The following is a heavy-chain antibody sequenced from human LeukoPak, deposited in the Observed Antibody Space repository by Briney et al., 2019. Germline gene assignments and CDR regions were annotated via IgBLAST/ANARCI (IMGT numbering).Heavy chain of an antibody. V-gene: IGHV4-34*01. CDR2: INHSGST. CDR3: ARGSKAAPGTFDY. D-gene: IGHD6-25*01. CDR1: GGSFSGYY. Sequence: SETLSLTCAVYGGSFSGYYWSWIRQPPGKGPEWIGEINHSGSTNYNPSLKSRVTISVDTSKNQFSLKLSSVTAADTAVYYCARGSKAAPGTFDYWGQGTLVTVSS. J-gene: IGHJ4*02.